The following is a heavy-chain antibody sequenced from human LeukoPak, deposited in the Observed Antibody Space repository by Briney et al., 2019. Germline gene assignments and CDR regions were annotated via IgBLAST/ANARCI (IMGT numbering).Heavy chain of an antibody. Sequence: PSETLSLTCTVSGYSISSGYYWGWIRQPPGKGLEWIGSIYHSGSTYYNPSLKSRVTISVDTSKNQFSLKLSSVTAADTAVYYCARGRSWYGGVWFDPWGQGTLVTVSS. D-gene: IGHD6-13*01. CDR1: GYSISSGYY. CDR2: IYHSGST. CDR3: ARGRSWYGGVWFDP. J-gene: IGHJ5*02. V-gene: IGHV4-38-2*02.